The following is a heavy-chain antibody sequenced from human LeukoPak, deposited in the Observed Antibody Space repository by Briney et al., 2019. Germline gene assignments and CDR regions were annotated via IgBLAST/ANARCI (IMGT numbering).Heavy chain of an antibody. V-gene: IGHV3-53*01. CDR3: ARNQQLGGHSYYYYGMDV. CDR2: ISSDDST. J-gene: IGHJ6*02. D-gene: IGHD3-16*01. Sequence: PGGSLRLSCAASGFTVRGNYMNWVRQAPGKGLEWVSLISSDDSTYYADSVKGRFTISRDNSKNTLYLQMNSLRADDTAIYYCARNQQLGGHSYYYYGMDVWGQGTTVTVSS. CDR1: GFTVRGNY.